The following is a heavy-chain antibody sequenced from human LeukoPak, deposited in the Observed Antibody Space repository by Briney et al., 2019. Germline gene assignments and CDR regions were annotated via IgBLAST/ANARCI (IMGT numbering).Heavy chain of an antibody. Sequence: ASVKVSCKASGGIFSSYAISWVRQAPGQGLEWMGGIIPIFGTANYAQKFQGRVTITADESTSTAYMELSSLRSGDTAVYYCARGYCSSTSCSRYYMDVWGKGTTVTISS. J-gene: IGHJ6*03. D-gene: IGHD2-2*01. CDR3: ARGYCSSTSCSRYYMDV. CDR2: IIPIFGTA. CDR1: GGIFSSYA. V-gene: IGHV1-69*13.